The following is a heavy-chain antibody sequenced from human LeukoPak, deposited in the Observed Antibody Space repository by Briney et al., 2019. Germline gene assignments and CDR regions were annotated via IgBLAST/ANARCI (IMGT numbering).Heavy chain of an antibody. Sequence: SETLSLTCAAYGGSFSGSYWSWVRQPPGKGPEWIGEINHSGSTKYNPSLKSRVTISVDRSKNQFSLKLSSVTAADTAVYYCASGGNNYFGFDPWGQGTLVTVSS. D-gene: IGHD3-9*01. CDR1: GGSFSGSY. V-gene: IGHV4-34*01. CDR3: ASGGNNYFGFDP. CDR2: INHSGST. J-gene: IGHJ5*02.